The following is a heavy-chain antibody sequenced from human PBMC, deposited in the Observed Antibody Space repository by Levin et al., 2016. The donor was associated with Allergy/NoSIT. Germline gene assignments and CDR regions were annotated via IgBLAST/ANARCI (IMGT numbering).Heavy chain of an antibody. Sequence: WIRQPPGKGLEWVSYISSSSSTIYYADSVKGRFTISRDNAKNSLYLQMNSLRDEDTAVYYCARDRHCSSTSCYYYYYMDVWGKGTTVTVSS. D-gene: IGHD2-2*01. CDR2: ISSSSSTI. J-gene: IGHJ6*03. V-gene: IGHV3-48*02. CDR3: ARDRHCSSTSCYYYYYMDV.